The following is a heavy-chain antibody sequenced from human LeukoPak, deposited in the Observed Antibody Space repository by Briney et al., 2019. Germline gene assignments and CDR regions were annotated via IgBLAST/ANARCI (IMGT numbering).Heavy chain of an antibody. J-gene: IGHJ4*02. D-gene: IGHD3-22*01. CDR1: GYTFTSYY. CDR3: ARVAYYYYDSSGYLDY. CDR2: INPSGGST. Sequence: ASVTVSCMASGYTFTSYYMHWVRQAPGQGLEWMGIINPSGGSTSYAQKFQGRVTMTRDTSTSTVYMELSSLRSEDTAVYYCARVAYYYYDSSGYLDYWGQGTLVTVSS. V-gene: IGHV1-46*01.